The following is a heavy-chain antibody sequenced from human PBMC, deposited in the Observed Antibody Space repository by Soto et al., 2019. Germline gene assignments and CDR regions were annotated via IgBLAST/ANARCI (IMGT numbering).Heavy chain of an antibody. CDR1: GFTFSSYA. CDR2: ISGSGGTT. CDR3: AKSLRSDPAAFDI. D-gene: IGHD4-17*01. J-gene: IGHJ3*02. V-gene: IGHV3-23*01. Sequence: EVQLLESGGGLLQPGGSLGLSCAASGFTFSSYAMNWVRQAPGKGLEWVSGISGSGGTTYYADSAKGRFTISRDNSKNTLYLQMNSLRGEDTAVYYCAKSLRSDPAAFDIWGQGTMVTVSS.